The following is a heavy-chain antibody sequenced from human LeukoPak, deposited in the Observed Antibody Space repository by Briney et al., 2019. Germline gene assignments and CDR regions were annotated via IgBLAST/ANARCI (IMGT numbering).Heavy chain of an antibody. CDR2: ISGSGGSI. CDR3: AKGQRYSYYYGMDV. Sequence: TGGSLRLSCAASGFTFSNYAMSWVRQAPGKGLEWVSGISGSGGSIYYADSVKGRFTISRDNSNNTLYLRMSSLRAEDTAVYHCAKGQRYSYYYGMDVWGQGTTVTVSS. CDR1: GFTFSNYA. V-gene: IGHV3-23*01. J-gene: IGHJ6*02.